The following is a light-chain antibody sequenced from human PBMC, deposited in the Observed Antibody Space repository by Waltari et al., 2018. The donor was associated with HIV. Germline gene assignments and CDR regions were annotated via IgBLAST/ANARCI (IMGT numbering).Light chain of an antibody. V-gene: IGLV1-47*02. J-gene: IGLJ2*01. Sequence: QSVLTQPPSASGTPGQRVIISCSGSSFNIGRNFVSWYQQLPGTAPKVLIFSDNQRPSGCPDRLSGSKSGASASLAISGLRSEDEADYYCATWDDSLRGVVFGGGAKLTVL. CDR2: SDN. CDR1: SFNIGRNF. CDR3: ATWDDSLRGVV.